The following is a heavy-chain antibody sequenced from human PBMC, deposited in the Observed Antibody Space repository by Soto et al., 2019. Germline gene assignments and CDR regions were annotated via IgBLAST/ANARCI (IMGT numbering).Heavy chain of an antibody. CDR2: ISYDGSNK. CDR1: GFTFRSYG. J-gene: IGHJ3*02. Sequence: QVQLVESGGGVVQPGRSLRLSCAASGFTFRSYGMHWVRQAPAKGLEWVAVISYDGSNKYYEDSVKGRFTISRDNSKNTLYLQMNSLRAEDTGVYYCAKGGVGSTSSAFDIWGQGTMVTVSS. D-gene: IGHD1-26*01. CDR3: AKGGVGSTSSAFDI. V-gene: IGHV3-30*18.